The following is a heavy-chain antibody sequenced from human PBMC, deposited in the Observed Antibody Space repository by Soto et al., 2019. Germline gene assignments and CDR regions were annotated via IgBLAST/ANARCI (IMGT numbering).Heavy chain of an antibody. CDR3: ATLIRERYGMDV. CDR1: GGTFSSYA. D-gene: IGHD1-26*01. Sequence: QVQLVQSGAEVKKPGSSVKVSCKASGGTFSSYAISWVRQAPGQGLEWMGGIIPIFGTANYAQKFQGRVTILAVXSTSTAYMELSRLRSEDTAVYYCATLIRERYGMDVWGQGTTVTVSS. V-gene: IGHV1-69*12. J-gene: IGHJ6*02. CDR2: IIPIFGTA.